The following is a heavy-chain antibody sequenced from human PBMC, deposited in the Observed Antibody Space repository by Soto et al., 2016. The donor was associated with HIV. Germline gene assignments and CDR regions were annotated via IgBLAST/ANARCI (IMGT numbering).Heavy chain of an antibody. J-gene: IGHJ4*02. CDR2: INSDGSST. Sequence: EVQLVESGGGLVQPGGSLRLSCAASGFTFSSYWMHWVRQAPGKGLVWVSLINSDGSSTSYADSVKGRFTISRDNAKNTLYLQMNSLRAEDTAVYYCASGGVPYIWGSYRHDYRGQGTLVTVSS. V-gene: IGHV3-74*01. CDR1: GFTFSSYW. CDR3: ASGGVPYIWGSYRHDY. D-gene: IGHD3-16*02.